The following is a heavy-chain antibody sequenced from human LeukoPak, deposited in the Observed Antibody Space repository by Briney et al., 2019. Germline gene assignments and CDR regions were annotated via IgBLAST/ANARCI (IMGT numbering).Heavy chain of an antibody. CDR1: GGSISSYY. V-gene: IGHV4-59*01. Sequence: SETLSLTCTVSGGSISSYYWSWIRQPPGKGLEWIGYIYYSRSTNYNPSLKSRVTISVDTSKNQFSLKLSSVTAADTAVYYCARDIPPTGTTGYYYYGMDVWGQGTTVTVSS. CDR3: ARDIPPTGTTGYYYYGMDV. D-gene: IGHD1-7*01. CDR2: IYYSRST. J-gene: IGHJ6*02.